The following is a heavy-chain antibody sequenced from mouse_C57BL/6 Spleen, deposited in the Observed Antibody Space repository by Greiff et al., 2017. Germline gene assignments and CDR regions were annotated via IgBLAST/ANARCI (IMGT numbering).Heavy chain of an antibody. CDR3: ARNDYFYAMDY. CDR1: GYSITSGYY. D-gene: IGHD2-4*01. Sequence: EVQLQESGPGLVKPSQSLSLTCSVTGYSITSGYYWNWIRQFPGNKLEWMGYISYDGSNNYNPSLKNRISITRDTSKNQFFLKLNSVTTEDTATYYCARNDYFYAMDYWGKGTSVTVSS. CDR2: ISYDGSN. V-gene: IGHV3-6*01. J-gene: IGHJ4*01.